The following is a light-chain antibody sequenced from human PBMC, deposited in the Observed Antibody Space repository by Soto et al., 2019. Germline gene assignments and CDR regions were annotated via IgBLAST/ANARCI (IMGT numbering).Light chain of an antibody. J-gene: IGKJ4*01. CDR2: DAS. V-gene: IGKV3D-20*02. CDR1: QSFSSSY. Sequence: EIVLTQSPGTLSLSPGERATLSCRASQSFSSSYLAWYQQKPGQAPRLLIYDASSRATGIPGRFSGSGSGTDFTLTISSLEPEDFAVYYCQQRSNWPTFGGGTKV. CDR3: QQRSNWPT.